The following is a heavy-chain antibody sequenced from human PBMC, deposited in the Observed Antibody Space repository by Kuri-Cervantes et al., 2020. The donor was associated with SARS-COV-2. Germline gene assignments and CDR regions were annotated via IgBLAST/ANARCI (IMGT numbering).Heavy chain of an antibody. CDR1: GFTFSDYY. Sequence: GESLKISCAASGFTFSDYYMSWIRQAPGKGLEWVSYISSSSSYTNYADSVKGRFTISRDNAKNSLYLQMNSLRAEDTAVYYCTKSITSRKDYFDFWALGTLVTFPS. V-gene: IGHV3-11*03. D-gene: IGHD1-14*01. J-gene: IGHJ4*02. CDR2: ISSSSSYT. CDR3: TKSITSRKDYFDF.